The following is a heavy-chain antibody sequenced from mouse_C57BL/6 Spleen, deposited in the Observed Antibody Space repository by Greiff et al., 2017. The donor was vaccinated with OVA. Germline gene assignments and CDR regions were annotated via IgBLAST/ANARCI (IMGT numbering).Heavy chain of an antibody. V-gene: IGHV1-15*01. J-gene: IGHJ3*01. CDR1: GYTFTDYE. CDR3: TRNGYYDYDGVFAY. Sequence: QVQLKESGAELVRPGASVTLSCKASGYTFTDYEMHWVKQTPVHGLERIGAIDPETGGTAYNQKFKGKAILTADKSSSTAYMELRSLTSEDSAVYYCTRNGYYDYDGVFAYWGQGTLVTVSA. CDR2: IDPETGGT. D-gene: IGHD2-4*01.